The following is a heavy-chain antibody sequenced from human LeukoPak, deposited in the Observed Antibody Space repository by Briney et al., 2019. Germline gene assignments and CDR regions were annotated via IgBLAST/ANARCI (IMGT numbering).Heavy chain of an antibody. CDR2: ISSSGSTI. D-gene: IGHD3-9*01. CDR1: GFTFSDYY. V-gene: IGHV3-11*01. Sequence: GSLRLSCAASGFTFSDYYMSWIRPAPGEGLEWVSYISSSGSTIDYADSVKGRFTISRDNAKNSLYLQMNSLRAEDTAVYYCARESTGYDILTGYYRGNFDYWGQGTLVTVSS. J-gene: IGHJ4*02. CDR3: ARESTGYDILTGYYRGNFDY.